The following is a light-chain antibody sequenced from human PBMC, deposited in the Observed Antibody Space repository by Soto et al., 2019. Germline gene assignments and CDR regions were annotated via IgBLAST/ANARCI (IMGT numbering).Light chain of an antibody. CDR1: SSDIGAYNY. Sequence: QSALTQPASVSGSPGQSITISCTGTSSDIGAYNYVSWYQQYPGKAPKLMICGVTNRPSGVSNRFSGSKTGNTASLTISGLQAEDEADYYCFSHRSGDSQVFGTGTKVTV. V-gene: IGLV2-14*01. CDR2: GVT. J-gene: IGLJ1*01. CDR3: FSHRSGDSQV.